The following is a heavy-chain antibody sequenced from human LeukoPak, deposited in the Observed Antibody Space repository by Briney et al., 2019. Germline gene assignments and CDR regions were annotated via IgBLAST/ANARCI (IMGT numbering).Heavy chain of an antibody. Sequence: GGSLRLSCAASGFTFSSYSMNWVRQAPGKGLEWVSSISSSSSYIYYADSVKGRFTISRDNAKNSLYLQMNSLRAEDTAVYYCARETEYYGSGSYYIGYWGQGTLVTVSS. CDR3: ARETEYYGSGSYYIGY. CDR2: ISSSSSYI. V-gene: IGHV3-21*01. J-gene: IGHJ4*02. D-gene: IGHD3-10*01. CDR1: GFTFSSYS.